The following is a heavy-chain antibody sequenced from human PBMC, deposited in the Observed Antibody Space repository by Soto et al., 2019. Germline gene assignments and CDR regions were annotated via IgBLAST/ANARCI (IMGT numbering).Heavy chain of an antibody. Sequence: GGSLRLSCAASGFTFSSYAINWVRQAPGKGLEWASSSGSSGNTYYADSVKGRFTISRDNSKNTLYLQMNSLRAEDTAVYYCAKVFYSGNKGYFDYWGQGTLVTVSS. V-gene: IGHV3-23*01. D-gene: IGHD1-26*01. CDR3: AKVFYSGNKGYFDY. CDR2: SGSSGNT. CDR1: GFTFSSYA. J-gene: IGHJ4*02.